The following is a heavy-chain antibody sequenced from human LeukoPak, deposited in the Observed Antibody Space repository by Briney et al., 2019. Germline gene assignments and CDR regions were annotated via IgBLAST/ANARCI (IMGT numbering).Heavy chain of an antibody. V-gene: IGHV4-39*01. J-gene: IGHJ4*02. CDR1: GGSFNTTYKS. Sequence: SETLSLTCTLSGGSFNTTYKSWGWIRQPPGRGLEWIGSIYFGGSTYYNPSLKSRVTISADTSRNQFSLKLSSGTAADTAVYYCARLTGVTTVTTRVDYWGQGTLVTVSS. CDR2: IYFGGST. CDR3: ARLTGVTTVTTRVDY. D-gene: IGHD4-11*01.